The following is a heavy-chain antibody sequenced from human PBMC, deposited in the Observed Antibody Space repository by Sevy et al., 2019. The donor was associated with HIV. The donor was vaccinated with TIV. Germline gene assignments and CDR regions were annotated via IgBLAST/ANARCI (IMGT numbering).Heavy chain of an antibody. CDR2: ISAYNGNT. CDR3: AFTIFWSGYYGDNWFDP. Sequence: ASVNVSCKASGYTFTSYGISWVRQAPGQGLEWMGWISAYNGNTNYAQKLQGRVTMTTDTSTSTAYMELRSLRSDDTAVYYCAFTIFWSGYYGDNWFDPWGQGTLVTVSS. J-gene: IGHJ5*02. V-gene: IGHV1-18*01. CDR1: GYTFTSYG. D-gene: IGHD3-3*01.